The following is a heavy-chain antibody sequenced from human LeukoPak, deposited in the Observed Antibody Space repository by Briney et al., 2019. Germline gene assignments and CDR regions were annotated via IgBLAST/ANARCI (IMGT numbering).Heavy chain of an antibody. Sequence: PGGSLRLSCAASRFSFSSYWMSWVRQAPGKGLEWVANINQDGSEKFYADSVKGRLTISRDNANNSMFLQMNSLRVEDTAVFYCARDGRWINGYTDLWGKGTTVTVSS. V-gene: IGHV3-7*01. CDR3: ARDGRWINGYTDL. D-gene: IGHD5-12*01. CDR1: RFSFSSYW. CDR2: INQDGSEK. J-gene: IGHJ6*04.